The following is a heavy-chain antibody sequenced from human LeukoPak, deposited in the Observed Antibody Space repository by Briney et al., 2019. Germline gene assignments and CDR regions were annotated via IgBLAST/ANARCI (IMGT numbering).Heavy chain of an antibody. J-gene: IGHJ2*01. V-gene: IGHV5-51*01. CDR3: ASSVAGTFWYFDL. D-gene: IGHD6-19*01. CDR2: IYPGDSDT. CDR1: GYRFTSYW. Sequence: GESLKISCKGSGYRFTSYWIGWVRQMPGKGLEWMGVIYPGDSDTRYSPSFQGQVTISADKSISTAYLQWSSLKASDTAMYYCASSVAGTFWYFDLWGRGTLVTVSS.